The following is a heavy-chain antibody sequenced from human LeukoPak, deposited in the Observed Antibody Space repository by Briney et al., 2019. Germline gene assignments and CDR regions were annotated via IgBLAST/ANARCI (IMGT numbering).Heavy chain of an antibody. CDR2: IRYDGSNK. Sequence: PGGSLRPSCAAPGFTFSSYGMPWVRQAPGEGLGWVAFIRYDGSNKYYADSVKGRFTISRDNSKNTLYLQMNSLRAEDTAVYYCAKDKDSTNWYFDYWGQGTLVTVSS. V-gene: IGHV3-30*02. J-gene: IGHJ4*02. CDR1: GFTFSSYG. CDR3: AKDKDSTNWYFDY. D-gene: IGHD2-15*01.